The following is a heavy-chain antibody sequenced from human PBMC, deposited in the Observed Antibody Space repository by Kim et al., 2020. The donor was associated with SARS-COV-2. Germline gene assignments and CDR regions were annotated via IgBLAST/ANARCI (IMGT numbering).Heavy chain of an antibody. CDR3: ARDRHRRDGYNRYAFDI. J-gene: IGHJ3*02. Sequence: GGSLRLSCAASGFTFSSYSMNWVRQAPGKGLEWVSSISSSSSYIYYADSVKGRFTISRDNAKNSLYLQMNSLRAEDTAVYYCARDRHRRDGYNRYAFDIWGQGTMVTVSS. D-gene: IGHD5-12*01. V-gene: IGHV3-21*01. CDR1: GFTFSSYS. CDR2: ISSSSSYI.